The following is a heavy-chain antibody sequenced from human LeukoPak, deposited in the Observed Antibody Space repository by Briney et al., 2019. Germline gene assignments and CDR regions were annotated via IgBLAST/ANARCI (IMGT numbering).Heavy chain of an antibody. CDR1: GFTFSSYA. CDR3: AKDYERGGDLTYNWFDP. D-gene: IGHD2-21*02. J-gene: IGHJ5*02. V-gene: IGHV3-23*01. CDR2: ISGSGGST. Sequence: GGSLRLSCAASGFTFSSYAMSWVRQAPGKGLEWVSAISGSGGSTYYADSVKGRFTISRDNSKNTLYLQMNSLRAEDTAVYYCAKDYERGGDLTYNWFDPWGQGTLVTVSS.